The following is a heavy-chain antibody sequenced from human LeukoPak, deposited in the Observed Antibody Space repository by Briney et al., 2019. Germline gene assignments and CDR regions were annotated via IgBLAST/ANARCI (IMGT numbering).Heavy chain of an antibody. CDR2: TSSSSSTI. D-gene: IGHD2-15*01. CDR3: ARLAHDAFDI. V-gene: IGHV3-48*01. Sequence: GGSLRLSCAASGFTFSTYRMNWVRQAPGKGLEWVSYTSSSSSTIYYADSVKGRFTISRGNAKNSLYLQMNSLRAEDTGAYYCARLAHDAFDIWGQGTLVTVSS. CDR1: GFTFSTYR. J-gene: IGHJ3*02.